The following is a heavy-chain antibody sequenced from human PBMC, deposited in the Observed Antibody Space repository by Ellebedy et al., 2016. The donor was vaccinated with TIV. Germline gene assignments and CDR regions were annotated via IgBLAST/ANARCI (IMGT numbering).Heavy chain of an antibody. Sequence: AASVKVSCKASGYTFTGYYIHWVRQAPGQGLEWMGWLNVASTDTNLAQRFRDRVTMTRDTSISTAYMDLSRLTSDDTAVYYCARSVMKVVTAAPLGYWGQGTLVTVSS. J-gene: IGHJ4*02. V-gene: IGHV1-2*02. CDR3: ARSVMKVVTAAPLGY. CDR1: GYTFTGYY. CDR2: LNVASTDT. D-gene: IGHD3-22*01.